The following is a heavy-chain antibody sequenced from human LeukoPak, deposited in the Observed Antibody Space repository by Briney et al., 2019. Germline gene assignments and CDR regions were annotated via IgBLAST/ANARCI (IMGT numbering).Heavy chain of an antibody. CDR2: IYYSGST. D-gene: IGHD1-26*01. J-gene: IGHJ6*02. CDR1: GGSISSYY. CDR3: ARVPRLSGSYYGNYYYGMDV. V-gene: IGHV4-59*01. Sequence: SETLSLTCTVSGGSISSYYWSWIRQPPGRGLEWSGYIYYSGSTNYNPSLKSRVTISVDTSKNQFSLKLSSVTAADTAVYYCARVPRLSGSYYGNYYYGMDVWGQGTTVTVSS.